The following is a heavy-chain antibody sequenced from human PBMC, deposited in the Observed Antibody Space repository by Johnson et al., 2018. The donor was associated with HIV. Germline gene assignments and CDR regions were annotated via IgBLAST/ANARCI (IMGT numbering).Heavy chain of an antibody. CDR2: IKQDGSEK. J-gene: IGHJ3*02. CDR3: ARDQSEVDAFDI. V-gene: IGHV3-7*01. Sequence: VQLVESGRLSCAASGFKFSIYWMSWVRQAPGKGLEWVANIKQDGSEKDYVESVKGRFTISRDNAKNSLYLQMNSLRAEDTAVYYCARDQSEVDAFDIWGQGTMVTVSS. CDR1: GFKFSIYW.